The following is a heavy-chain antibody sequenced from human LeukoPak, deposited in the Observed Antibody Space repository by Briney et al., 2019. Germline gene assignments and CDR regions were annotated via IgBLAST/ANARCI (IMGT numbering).Heavy chain of an antibody. CDR2: INHSGST. J-gene: IGHJ5*02. V-gene: IGHV4-34*01. Sequence: SETLSLTCAVYGGSFSGYYWSWIRQPPGKGLEWIGEINHSGSTNYNPSLKSRVTISVDMSKNQFSLKLSSVTAADTAVYYCARAGRITVFGVDPKRWFDPWGQGTLVTVSS. CDR3: ARAGRITVFGVDPKRWFDP. CDR1: GGSFSGYY. D-gene: IGHD3-3*01.